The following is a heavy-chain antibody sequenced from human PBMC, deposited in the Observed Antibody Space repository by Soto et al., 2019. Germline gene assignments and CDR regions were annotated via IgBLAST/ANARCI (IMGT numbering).Heavy chain of an antibody. D-gene: IGHD3-3*01. CDR3: ARDHDDFWSGYFGPTV. Sequence: LRLSCAASGFTFSSYGMHWVRQAPGKGLEWVAVIWYDGSNKYYADSVKGRFTISRDNSKNTLYLQMNSLRAEDTAVYYCARDHDDFWSGYFGPTVWGQGTTVTVSS. CDR1: GFTFSSYG. CDR2: IWYDGSNK. V-gene: IGHV3-33*01. J-gene: IGHJ6*02.